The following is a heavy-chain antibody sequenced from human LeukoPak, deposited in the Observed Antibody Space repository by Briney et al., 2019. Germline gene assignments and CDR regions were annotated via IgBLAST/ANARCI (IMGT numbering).Heavy chain of an antibody. V-gene: IGHV4-4*07. Sequence: SETLSLTCTVSGDSISDYYWSWIRQPAGKGLEWIGRFYTSESIDYNPSLKSRVIMSVDTSKNQFSLKLYSVTAADTAVYYCARDGGYYDSSGSFDSWGQGTLVTVSS. D-gene: IGHD3-22*01. CDR3: ARDGGYYDSSGSFDS. CDR2: FYTSESI. J-gene: IGHJ4*02. CDR1: GDSISDYY.